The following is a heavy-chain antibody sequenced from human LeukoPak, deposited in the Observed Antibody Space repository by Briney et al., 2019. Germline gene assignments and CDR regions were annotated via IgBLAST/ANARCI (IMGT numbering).Heavy chain of an antibody. D-gene: IGHD6-19*01. CDR1: GGSISSSSYY. Sequence: SETLSLTCTVSGGSISSSSYYWGWIRQPPGKGLEWIGSIYYSGSTYYNPSLKSRVTISVDTSKNQFSLKLSSVTAADTAVYYCARARATSGSGRPGPFDYWGQGTLVTVSS. CDR2: IYYSGST. J-gene: IGHJ4*02. V-gene: IGHV4-39*07. CDR3: ARARATSGSGRPGPFDY.